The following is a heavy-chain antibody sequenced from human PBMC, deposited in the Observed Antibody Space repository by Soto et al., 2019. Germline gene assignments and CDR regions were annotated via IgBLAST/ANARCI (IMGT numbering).Heavy chain of an antibody. J-gene: IGHJ5*02. CDR3: ARDRGGVASNWFDP. D-gene: IGHD3-10*01. CDR1: SGSIDNVYW. V-gene: IGHV4-4*02. CDR2: IHHSGST. Sequence: SETLSLTCAVSSGSIDNVYWWSWVRQSPGKGLEWIGDIHHSGSTNYNPSLKSRVTISVDTSKNQFSLKLSSVTAADTAVYYCARDRGGVASNWFDPWGQGTLVTVSS.